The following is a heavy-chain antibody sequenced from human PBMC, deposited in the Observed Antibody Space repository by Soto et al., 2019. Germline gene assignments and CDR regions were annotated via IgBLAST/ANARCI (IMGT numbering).Heavy chain of an antibody. V-gene: IGHV1-18*01. CDR3: ARSGSVPYYYYGLDV. Sequence: QVQLVQSGPELKKPGASVKVSCKASGYTFSTSGISWVRQAPGQGLEWMGWISTYNGDTNYAQKFQGRLTMTTDTSTTTAYMELRSLRSDDTAVYYCARSGSVPYYYYGLDVWGQGTTVTVSS. CDR1: GYTFSTSG. J-gene: IGHJ6*02. D-gene: IGHD3-10*01. CDR2: ISTYNGDT.